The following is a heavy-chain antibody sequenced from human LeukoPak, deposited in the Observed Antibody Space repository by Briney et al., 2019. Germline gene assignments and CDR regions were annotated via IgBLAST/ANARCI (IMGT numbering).Heavy chain of an antibody. J-gene: IGHJ3*02. CDR3: ARGHSSGWYGLFDI. CDR1: GRSFSGYY. V-gene: IGHV4-34*01. Sequence: SETLSLTRAVYGRSFSGYYWSWIRQPPGKGLEWIGEINHSGSTNYNPSLKSRVTISVDTSKNQFSLKLSSVTAADTAVYYCARGHSSGWYGLFDIWGQGTMVTVSS. D-gene: IGHD6-19*01. CDR2: INHSGST.